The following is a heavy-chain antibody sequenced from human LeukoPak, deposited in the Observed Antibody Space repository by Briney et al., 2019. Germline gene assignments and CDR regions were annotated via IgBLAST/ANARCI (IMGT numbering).Heavy chain of an antibody. Sequence: ASVKVSCKASGYTFTGYYMHWVRQAPGQGLEWMGWINPNSGGTNYAQKFQGRVTMTRDTSISTAYMELSRLRSGDTAVYYCARDSGWVVPLYYMDVWGKGTTVTVSS. CDR3: ARDSGWVVPLYYMDV. D-gene: IGHD2-2*01. V-gene: IGHV1-2*02. J-gene: IGHJ6*03. CDR2: INPNSGGT. CDR1: GYTFTGYY.